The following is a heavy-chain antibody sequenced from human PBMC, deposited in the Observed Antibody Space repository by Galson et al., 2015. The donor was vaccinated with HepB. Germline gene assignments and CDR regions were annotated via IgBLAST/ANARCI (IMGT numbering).Heavy chain of an antibody. Sequence: SVKVSCKASGYTFTSYYMHWVRQAPGQGLEWMGIINPSGGSTSYAQKFQGRVTMTRDTSTSTVYMELSSLRSEDTAVYYCARGGGFVVVPAAMRPYYYYYMDVWGKGTTVTVSS. V-gene: IGHV1-46*01. CDR1: GYTFTSYY. J-gene: IGHJ6*03. CDR2: INPSGGST. D-gene: IGHD2-2*01. CDR3: ARGGGFVVVPAAMRPYYYYYMDV.